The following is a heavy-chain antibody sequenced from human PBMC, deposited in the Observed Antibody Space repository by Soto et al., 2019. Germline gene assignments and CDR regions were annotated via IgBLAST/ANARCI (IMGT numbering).Heavy chain of an antibody. CDR3: ARRGMSKIGFDS. CDR1: GYIFSNYY. Sequence: ASVKVSCKASGYIFSNYYLHWVRQAPGQGLEWMGVFNPSGDATHYAQNFQGRVTVTRDTSSSTVYMELSNLTSDDTAVYYCARRGMSKIGFDSWGQGTMVTVSS. J-gene: IGHJ3*02. CDR2: FNPSGDAT. D-gene: IGHD3-10*01. V-gene: IGHV1-46*01.